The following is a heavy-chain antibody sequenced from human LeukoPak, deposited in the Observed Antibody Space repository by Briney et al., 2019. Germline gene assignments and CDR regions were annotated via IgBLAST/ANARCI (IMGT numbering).Heavy chain of an antibody. D-gene: IGHD3-22*01. J-gene: IGHJ4*02. CDR1: GFTFGDYG. V-gene: IGHV3-49*03. CDR3: TRDRSGYYGY. Sequence: GGSLRLSCTGSGFTFGDYGMRWFRQAPGKGLEWVGFIRSKAYGGTTEYAASVSGRFTITRDDPKSIAYLQMNSLKIKDTAVFYCTRDRSGYYGYWGQGTLVTVSS. CDR2: IRSKAYGGTT.